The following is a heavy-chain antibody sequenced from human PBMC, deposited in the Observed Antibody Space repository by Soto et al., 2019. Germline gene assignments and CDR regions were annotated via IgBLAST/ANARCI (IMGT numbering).Heavy chain of an antibody. D-gene: IGHD2-21*01. CDR3: AALLGDSDAFDI. V-gene: IGHV1-58*02. J-gene: IGHJ3*02. CDR1: GFTFTSSA. Sequence: SGKVSCKASGFTFTSSAMQWVRQARGQRLEWIGWIVVGSGNTNYAQKFQERVTITRDMSTSTAYMELSSLRSEDTAVYYCAALLGDSDAFDIWGQGTVVTVSS. CDR2: IVVGSGNT.